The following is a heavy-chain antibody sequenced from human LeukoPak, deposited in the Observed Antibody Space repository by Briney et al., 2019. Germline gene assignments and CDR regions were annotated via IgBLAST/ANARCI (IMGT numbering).Heavy chain of an antibody. CDR3: ASLGLDAFDI. CDR1: GGTFSSYA. D-gene: IGHD5-12*01. J-gene: IGHJ3*02. Sequence: GASVKVSCKASGGTFSSYAISWVRQAPGQGLEWMGGIIPIFGTANYAQKFQGRVTITTDESTSTAYMELSSLRSEDTAVYYCASLGLDAFDIWGQGTMVTVSS. CDR2: IIPIFGTA. V-gene: IGHV1-69*05.